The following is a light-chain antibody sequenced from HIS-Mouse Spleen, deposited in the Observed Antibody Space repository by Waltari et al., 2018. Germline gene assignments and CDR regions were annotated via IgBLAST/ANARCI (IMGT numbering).Light chain of an antibody. CDR3: NSRDSSGNHWV. J-gene: IGLJ3*02. CDR2: GKN. CDR1: SLRSYY. Sequence: SSELTQDPAVSVALGQTVRITCQGDSLRSYYASWYQPKPGQAPVLFIYGKNNRPSGIPDRFSGSSSGNTASLTITGAQAEDEADYYCNSRDSSGNHWVFGGGTKLTVL. V-gene: IGLV3-19*01.